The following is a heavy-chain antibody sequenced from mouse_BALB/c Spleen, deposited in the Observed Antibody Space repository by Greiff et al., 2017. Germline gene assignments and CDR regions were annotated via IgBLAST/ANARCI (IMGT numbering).Heavy chain of an antibody. D-gene: IGHD2-14*01. V-gene: IGHV2-6-4*01. CDR1: GFSLSRYS. Sequence: QVQLKESGPGLVAPSQSLSITCTVSGFSLSRYSVHWVRQPPGKGLEWLGMIWGGGSTDYNSALKSRLSISMDNSKSQVFLKMNSQQTDDTAMYYCARRRDYRYDATFPFAYWGQGTLVTVSA. CDR3: ARRRDYRYDATFPFAY. CDR2: IWGGGST. J-gene: IGHJ3*01.